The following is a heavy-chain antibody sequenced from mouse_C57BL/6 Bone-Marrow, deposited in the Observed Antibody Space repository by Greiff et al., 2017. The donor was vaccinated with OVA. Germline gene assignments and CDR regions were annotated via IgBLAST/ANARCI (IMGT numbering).Heavy chain of an antibody. CDR3: ASLLLQIRGFAY. Sequence: QVQLQQPGAELVKPGASVKMSCKASGYTFTSYWITWVKQRPGQGLEWIGDIYPGSGSTNYNEKFKSKATLTVDTSSSTAYMQLSSLTSEDSAVYYCASLLLQIRGFAYWGQGTLVTVSA. V-gene: IGHV1-55*01. J-gene: IGHJ3*01. CDR1: GYTFTSYW. D-gene: IGHD1-1*01. CDR2: IYPGSGST.